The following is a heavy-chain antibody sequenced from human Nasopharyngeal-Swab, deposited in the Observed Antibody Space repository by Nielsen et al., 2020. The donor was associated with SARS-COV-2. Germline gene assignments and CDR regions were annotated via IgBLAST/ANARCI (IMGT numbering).Heavy chain of an antibody. CDR3: ATGQQWLVQWFDP. Sequence: VKVSCKASGGTFSSYAISWVRQAPGKGLEWMGGFDPEDGETIYAQKFQGRVTMTEDTSTDTAYMELSSLRSEDTAVYYCATGQQWLVQWFDPWGQGTLVTVSS. CDR1: GGTFSSYA. CDR2: FDPEDGET. D-gene: IGHD6-19*01. J-gene: IGHJ5*02. V-gene: IGHV1-24*01.